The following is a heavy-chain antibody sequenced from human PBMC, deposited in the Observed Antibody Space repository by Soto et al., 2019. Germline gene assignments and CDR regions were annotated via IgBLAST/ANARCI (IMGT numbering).Heavy chain of an antibody. CDR3: ARDFGSSGWPYYFDY. V-gene: IGHV3-21*01. Sequence: PGGSLRLSCAASGFTFSSYSMNWVRQAPGKGLEWVSSISSSSSYIYYADSVKGRFTISRDNAKNSLYLQMNSLRAEDTAVYYCARDFGSSGWPYYFDYWGQGTLVTVSS. CDR2: ISSSSSYI. J-gene: IGHJ4*02. D-gene: IGHD6-19*01. CDR1: GFTFSSYS.